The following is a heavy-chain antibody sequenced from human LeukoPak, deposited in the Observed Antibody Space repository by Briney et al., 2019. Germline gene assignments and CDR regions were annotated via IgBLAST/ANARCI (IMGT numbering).Heavy chain of an antibody. CDR3: ARGGYYGLGNDFRFDP. Sequence: GASVKVSCKASGYIFTGYYMHWVRQAPGQGLEWMGWINPNSGDTNYAQKFQGRVTMTRDTSVSTAYTELSRLRSDDTAVYYCARGGYYGLGNDFRFDPWGQGTLVTVSS. CDR1: GYIFTGYY. D-gene: IGHD3-10*01. CDR2: INPNSGDT. J-gene: IGHJ5*02. V-gene: IGHV1-2*02.